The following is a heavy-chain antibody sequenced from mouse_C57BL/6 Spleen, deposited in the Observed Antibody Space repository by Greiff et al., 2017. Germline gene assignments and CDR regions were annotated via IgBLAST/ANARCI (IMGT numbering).Heavy chain of an antibody. CDR1: GYTFTSYR. Sequence: VQLQQPGTELVKPGASGYTFTSYRMHWVKQRPGQGLEWIGNINPSNGGTNYNEKFKSKATLTVDKSSSTAYMQLSSLTSEDSAVYYCARLNNWDTFDYWGQGTTLTVSS. D-gene: IGHD4-1*01. CDR3: ARLNNWDTFDY. CDR2: INPSNGGT. V-gene: IGHV1-53*01. J-gene: IGHJ2*01.